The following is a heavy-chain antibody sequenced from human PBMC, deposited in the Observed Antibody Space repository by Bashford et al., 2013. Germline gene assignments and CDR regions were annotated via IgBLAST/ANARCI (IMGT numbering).Heavy chain of an antibody. CDR3: VRSSHILNGHYAF. CDR1: ANNFTHNW. V-gene: IGHV5-51*01. CDR2: IYPDDSDT. D-gene: IGHD3-9*01. J-gene: IGHJ4*02. Sequence: ESLKISCKGPANNFTHNWIGWVRQMPERPGVDGIIYPDDSDTRYSPSFQGQVTISVDKSINTAYLQWGGLRASDTAMYYCVRSSHILNGHYAFWGQGTLVTVSS.